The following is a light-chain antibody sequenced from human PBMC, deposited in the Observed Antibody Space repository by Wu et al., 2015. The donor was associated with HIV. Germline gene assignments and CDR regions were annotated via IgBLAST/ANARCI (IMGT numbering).Light chain of an antibody. CDR2: SAS. V-gene: IGKV1-27*01. CDR3: QNYDAVPRT. CDR1: HDINNF. Sequence: DIQMTQSPSSLSASVGDRVTITCRASHDINNFLAWYRHKAGKVPRLLIFSASSLFSGVPSRFSGSGSGTDFTLTIDSLQPEDVATYYCQNYDAVPRTFGQGTTVEI. J-gene: IGKJ1*01.